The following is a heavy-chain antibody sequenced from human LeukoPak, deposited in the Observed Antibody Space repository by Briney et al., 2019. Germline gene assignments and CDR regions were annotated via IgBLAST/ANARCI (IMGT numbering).Heavy chain of an antibody. J-gene: IGHJ1*01. D-gene: IGHD3-22*01. CDR2: ISAYNGNT. CDR1: GYTFTSYG. V-gene: IGHV1-18*01. Sequence: ASVKVSCKASGYTFTSYGISWVRQAPGQGLEWMGWISAYNGNTNYAQKLQGRVTMTTDTSTSTAYMELRSLRSDDTAVYYCARDRSYYYDSSGYYKHWGQGTLVTVSS. CDR3: ARDRSYYYDSSGYYKH.